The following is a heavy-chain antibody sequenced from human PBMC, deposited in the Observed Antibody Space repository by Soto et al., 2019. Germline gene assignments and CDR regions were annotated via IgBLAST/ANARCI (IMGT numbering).Heavy chain of an antibody. Sequence: QVQLQESGPGLVKPSETLSLTCTVSGGSVSSGSYYWSWIRQPPGKGLEWIGYIYYSGSTNYNPSLKSRVTISVDTSKNQFSLKLSSVTAADTAVYYCAGGDGGATNGWGQGTLVTVSS. CDR3: AGGDGGATNG. V-gene: IGHV4-61*01. D-gene: IGHD1-26*01. CDR2: IYYSGST. CDR1: GGSVSSGSYY. J-gene: IGHJ4*02.